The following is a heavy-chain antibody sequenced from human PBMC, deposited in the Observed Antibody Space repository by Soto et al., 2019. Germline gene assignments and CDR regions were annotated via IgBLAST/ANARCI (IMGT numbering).Heavy chain of an antibody. CDR3: ARGGYCSGGSCYSRPEEYYYYYGMDV. J-gene: IGHJ6*02. CDR1: GFTFSYHY. V-gene: IGHV3-72*01. CDR2: TRNKANSYTT. Sequence: PGGSLRLSCAASGFTFSYHYMDWVRQSPGKGLEWVGRTRNKANSYTTEYAASVKGRFTISRDDSKNSLYLQMNSLKTEDTAVYYCARGGYCSGGSCYSRPEEYYYYYGMDVWGQGTTVTVSS. D-gene: IGHD2-15*01.